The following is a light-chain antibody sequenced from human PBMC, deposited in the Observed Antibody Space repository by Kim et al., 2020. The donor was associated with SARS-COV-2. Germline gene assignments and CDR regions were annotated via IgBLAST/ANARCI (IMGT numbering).Light chain of an antibody. CDR3: CSYSTSSTVL. Sequence: QSALTQPASVSGSPGQSISISCTGTGSDVGGYNHVSWYQKRPGKVLKLLIYDVKYRPSWIGNRFSGSKSGNTAFLTISGLQPEDEADYYCCSYSTSSTVLFGGGTKVTVL. V-gene: IGLV2-14*01. CDR1: GSDVGGYNH. J-gene: IGLJ2*01. CDR2: DVK.